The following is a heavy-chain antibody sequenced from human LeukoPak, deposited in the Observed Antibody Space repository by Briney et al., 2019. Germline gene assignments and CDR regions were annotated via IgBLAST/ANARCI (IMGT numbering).Heavy chain of an antibody. CDR3: ARAVGKYDFWSGYYPNWFDP. CDR2: INPNSGGT. J-gene: IGHJ5*02. Sequence: ASVKVSCKASGYTFTGYYMHWVRQAPGQGLEWMGWINPNSGGTNYTQKFQGRVTMTRDTSISTAYMELSRLRSDDTAVYYCARAVGKYDFWSGYYPNWFDPWGQGTLVTVSS. D-gene: IGHD3-3*01. V-gene: IGHV1-2*02. CDR1: GYTFTGYY.